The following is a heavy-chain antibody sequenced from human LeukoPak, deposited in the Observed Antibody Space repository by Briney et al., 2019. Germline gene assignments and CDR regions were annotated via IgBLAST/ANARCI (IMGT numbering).Heavy chain of an antibody. CDR3: ASRGSSWWDSRYY. CDR1: GFTVISNL. V-gene: IGHV3-53*01. D-gene: IGHD6-13*01. CDR2: IFSGGSA. Sequence: GGAPRLSCAASGFTVISNLMCSVRPAPGERLGWVSDIFSGGSAYYADSVKGRFTISRDNSKNTLYLQMNSLGAEDTAVYYCASRGSSWWDSRYYWGQGTLVTVSS. J-gene: IGHJ4*02.